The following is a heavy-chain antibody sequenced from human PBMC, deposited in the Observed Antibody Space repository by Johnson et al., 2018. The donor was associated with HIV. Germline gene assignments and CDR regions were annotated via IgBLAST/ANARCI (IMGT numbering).Heavy chain of an antibody. J-gene: IGHJ3*02. CDR1: GFSFSSYW. CDR3: ARAVCRGGRCYSHDAFDI. Sequence: VQLVESGGGLVQPGGSLRLSCAASGFSFSSYWMSWVRQAPGKGLAWVANINRDGSDKYYVDSVKGRFTISRDNTNNSLYLQMNSLRAGDTALYYCARAVCRGGRCYSHDAFDIWGQGTMVTVSS. V-gene: IGHV3-7*02. D-gene: IGHD2-15*01. CDR2: INRDGSDK.